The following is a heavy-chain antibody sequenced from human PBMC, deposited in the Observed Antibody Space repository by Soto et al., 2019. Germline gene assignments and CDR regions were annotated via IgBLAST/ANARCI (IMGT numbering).Heavy chain of an antibody. D-gene: IGHD6-19*01. CDR2: IIPIFGTA. CDR1: GGTFSSYA. J-gene: IGHJ6*02. CDR3: ARVAAVAGRGVLYYYYGMDV. Sequence: SVKVSCKASGGTFSSYAISWVRQAPGQGLEWMGGIIPIFGTANYAQKFQGRVTITADESTSTAYMELSSLRSEDTAVYYCARVAAVAGRGVLYYYYGMDVWGQGTTVTAP. V-gene: IGHV1-69*13.